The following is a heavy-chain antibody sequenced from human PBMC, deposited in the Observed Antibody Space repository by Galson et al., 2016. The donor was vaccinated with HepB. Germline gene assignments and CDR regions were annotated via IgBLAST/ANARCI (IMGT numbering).Heavy chain of an antibody. CDR2: IWHDGSNE. Sequence: SLRLSCAAPGFTFSSYGMHWVRQAPGKGLEWVAVIWHDGSNEYYADSVKGRITISRDNSKNTLSLQMKSLRADDTAVYYCARGWGSLITLHSFDIWGEGTMVTVSS. D-gene: IGHD3-16*01. V-gene: IGHV3-33*01. CDR3: ARGWGSLITLHSFDI. CDR1: GFTFSSYG. J-gene: IGHJ3*02.